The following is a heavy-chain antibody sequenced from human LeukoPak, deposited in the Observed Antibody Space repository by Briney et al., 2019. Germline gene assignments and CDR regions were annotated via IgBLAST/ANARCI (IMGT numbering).Heavy chain of an antibody. CDR3: ARAPAISGTSAFDI. V-gene: IGHV1-69*06. J-gene: IGHJ3*02. CDR1: GGTFSSYA. Sequence: ASVKVSRKASGGTFSSYAISWVRQAPGQGLEWMGGIIPIFGTANYAQKFQGRVAITADKSTSTAYMELSSLRSEDTAVYYCARAPAISGTSAFDIWGQGTMVTVSS. CDR2: IIPIFGTA. D-gene: IGHD6-25*01.